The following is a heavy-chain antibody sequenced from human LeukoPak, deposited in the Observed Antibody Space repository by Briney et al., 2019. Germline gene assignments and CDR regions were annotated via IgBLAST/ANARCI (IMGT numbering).Heavy chain of an antibody. CDR3: TPELYYYAVN. Sequence: PGGSLRLSCAASGFTFSGSAMHWVRQASGKGLEWVGRIGSKANNYATIYAASVKGRVTFSRDDSTSTAYLQMNSLKTEDTAIYYCTPELYYYAVNWGQGTLVTVAS. CDR2: IGSKANNYAT. V-gene: IGHV3-73*01. CDR1: GFTFSGSA. J-gene: IGHJ4*02. D-gene: IGHD3-10*01.